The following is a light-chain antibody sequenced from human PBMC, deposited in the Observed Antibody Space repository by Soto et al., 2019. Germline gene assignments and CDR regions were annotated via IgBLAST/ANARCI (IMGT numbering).Light chain of an antibody. J-gene: IGLJ1*01. CDR2: DVS. CDR1: SSDVGGYNY. V-gene: IGLV2-14*03. Sequence: QSVLTQPASVSGSPGQSITISCTGTSSDVGGYNYVSWYQHHPGKAPKLMICDVSNRPSGVSNRFSGSKSGNTASLTISGRQPEHEADYYCSSYTTSNTRQIVFGTGTKVTVL. CDR3: SSYTTSNTRQIV.